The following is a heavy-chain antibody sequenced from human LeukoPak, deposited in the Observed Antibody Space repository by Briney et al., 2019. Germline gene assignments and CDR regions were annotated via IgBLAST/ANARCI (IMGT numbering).Heavy chain of an antibody. CDR2: ISYDGSNK. CDR3: VRDIVLMVYRFDY. CDR1: GFTFSSYG. D-gene: IGHD2-8*01. Sequence: TGGSLRLSCAASGFTFSSYGMHWVRQAPGKGLEWVAVISYDGSNKYYADSVKGRFTISRDNSKNTLYLQMNSLRAEDTAVYYCVRDIVLMVYRFDYWGQGTLVTVSS. V-gene: IGHV3-30*03. J-gene: IGHJ4*02.